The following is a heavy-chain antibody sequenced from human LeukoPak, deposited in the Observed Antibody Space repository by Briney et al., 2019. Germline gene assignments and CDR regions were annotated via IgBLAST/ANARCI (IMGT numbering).Heavy chain of an antibody. D-gene: IGHD3-10*01. CDR3: AKDGPGSGSLTFDY. V-gene: IGHV3-23*01. CDR1: GFTFSSYA. Sequence: GGSLRLSCAASGFTFSSYAMSWVRQAPGKGLEWVSAISGSGGSTHYADSVKGRFAISRDNSKNTLYLQMNSLRAEDTAVYYCAKDGPGSGSLTFDYWGQGTLVTVSS. J-gene: IGHJ4*02. CDR2: ISGSGGST.